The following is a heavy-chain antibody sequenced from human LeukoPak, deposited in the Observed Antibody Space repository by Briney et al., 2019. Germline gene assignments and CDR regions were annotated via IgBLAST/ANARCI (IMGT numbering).Heavy chain of an antibody. D-gene: IGHD3-3*01. CDR1: GFTFSNYA. J-gene: IGHJ4*02. Sequence: GGSLRLSCAASGFTFSNYAMSWVRQAPGKGLEWVSAISGSGDSTYYADSVKGRFTISRDSSMEALYLQMNSLRAEDTATYFCAKRLSFGVAIGDFDYWGQGTLVTVSS. CDR3: AKRLSFGVAIGDFDY. CDR2: ISGSGDST. V-gene: IGHV3-23*01.